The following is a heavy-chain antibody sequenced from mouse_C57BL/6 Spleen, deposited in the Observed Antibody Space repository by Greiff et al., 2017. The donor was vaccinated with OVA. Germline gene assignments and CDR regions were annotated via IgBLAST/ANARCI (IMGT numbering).Heavy chain of an antibody. CDR3: ARRVGDYYAMDY. J-gene: IGHJ4*01. Sequence: VHVKQSGPELVKPGASVKISCKASGYSFTGYYMNWVKQSPEKSLEWIGEINPSTGGTTYNQKFKAKATLTVDKSSSTAYMQLKSLTSEDSAVYYCARRVGDYYAMDYWGQGTSVTVSS. CDR2: INPSTGGT. D-gene: IGHD1-1*02. V-gene: IGHV1-42*01. CDR1: GYSFTGYY.